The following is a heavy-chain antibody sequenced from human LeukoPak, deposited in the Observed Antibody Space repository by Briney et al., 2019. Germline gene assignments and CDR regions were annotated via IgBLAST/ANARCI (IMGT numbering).Heavy chain of an antibody. D-gene: IGHD2-2*01. J-gene: IGHJ5*02. Sequence: PGRSLRLSCAASGFTFDDYAMHWVRQAPGKGLEWVSGISWNSGSIGYADSVKGRFTISRDNSKNTLYLQMNSLRAEDTAVYYCATQDIVVVIDPGDPWGQGTLVTVSS. CDR3: ATQDIVVVIDPGDP. V-gene: IGHV3-9*01. CDR1: GFTFDDYA. CDR2: ISWNSGSI.